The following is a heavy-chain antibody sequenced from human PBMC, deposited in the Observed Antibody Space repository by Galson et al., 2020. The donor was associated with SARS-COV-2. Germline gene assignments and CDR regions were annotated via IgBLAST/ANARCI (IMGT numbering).Heavy chain of an antibody. CDR1: GYTFTNYD. J-gene: IGHJ6*03. Sequence: ASVKVSCKASGYTFTNYDINWVRQAPGQGLEWMGWMNTTSGNTGFAQKFQDRVTITSDTSINTAYMELSSLRSEDTAVYYCARGRQYRVIFAHYYYMDVWGKGTTVTISS. D-gene: IGHD3-3*01. CDR3: ARGRQYRVIFAHYYYMDV. V-gene: IGHV1-8*03. CDR2: MNTTSGNT.